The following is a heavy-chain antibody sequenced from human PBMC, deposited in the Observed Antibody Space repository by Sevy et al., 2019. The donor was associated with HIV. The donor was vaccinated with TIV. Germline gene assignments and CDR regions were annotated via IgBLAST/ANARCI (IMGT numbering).Heavy chain of an antibody. D-gene: IGHD3-16*01. CDR1: GSTFSSST. Sequence: GGSLRLSCAASGSTFSSSTMNWVRQAPGKGLEWVSSISSSSTFIYYADSLKGRFTISRDNAKNSLYLQMNSLRAEDTAVYYCAKEGGSYYYCYGMDVWGQGTTVTVS. V-gene: IGHV3-21*01. CDR2: ISSSSTFI. J-gene: IGHJ6*02. CDR3: AKEGGSYYYCYGMDV.